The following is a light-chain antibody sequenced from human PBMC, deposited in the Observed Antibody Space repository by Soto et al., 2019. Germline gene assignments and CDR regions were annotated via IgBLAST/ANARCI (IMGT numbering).Light chain of an antibody. J-gene: IGKJ2*02. V-gene: IGKV1-5*01. CDR2: DAS. CDR1: QSISTW. CDR3: QQYNSFSGT. Sequence: DLQMTQSPSTLSASVGDRVTITCRASQSISTWLAWYQQKPGKAPKLLIYDASSLQSGVPSRFSGSGSEIEFTLTISSLQPDDFATYYCQQYNSFSGTFGQGTKLEIK.